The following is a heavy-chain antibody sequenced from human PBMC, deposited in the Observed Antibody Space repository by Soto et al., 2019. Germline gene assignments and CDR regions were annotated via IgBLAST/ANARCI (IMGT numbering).Heavy chain of an antibody. V-gene: IGHV1-8*01. CDR2: MNPNSGNT. J-gene: IGHJ6*02. CDR3: ASDAVAGTSGGMDV. CDR1: GYTFTSYD. Sequence: QVQLVQSGAEVKKPGVSVKVSCKASGYTFTSYDINWVRQATGQGLEWMGWMNPNSGNTGYAQKFQGRVTMTRNTSISTAYMELSSLRSEDTAVYYCASDAVAGTSGGMDVWGQGTTVTVSS. D-gene: IGHD6-19*01.